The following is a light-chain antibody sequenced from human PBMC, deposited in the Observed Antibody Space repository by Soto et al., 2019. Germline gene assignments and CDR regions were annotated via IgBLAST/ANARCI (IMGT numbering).Light chain of an antibody. CDR1: QSVSSY. CDR3: QRYDSLRT. V-gene: IGKV3-11*01. Sequence: EIVLTQSPATLSLSPGERATLSCRASQSVSSYLAWYQQKPGQAPRHRIYDASNRATGIPARFSGSGSGTDFTLTISSLEPEDFAMYYCQRYDSLRTFGQGTKVDIK. J-gene: IGKJ1*01. CDR2: DAS.